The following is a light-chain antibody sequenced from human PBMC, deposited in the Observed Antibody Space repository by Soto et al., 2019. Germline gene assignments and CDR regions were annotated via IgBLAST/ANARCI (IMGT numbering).Light chain of an antibody. J-gene: IGKJ1*01. CDR1: QTVSNNY. CDR2: GAS. V-gene: IGKV3-20*01. CDR3: QQSYSTPRT. Sequence: EFVLTQSPGTLSLSPGGRATLSFGASQTVSNNYLAWYQQKPGQAPRLLIYGASNRATGIPDRFSGSGSGTDFTLTISSLQPEDLATYYCQQSYSTPRTFGQGTKVDI.